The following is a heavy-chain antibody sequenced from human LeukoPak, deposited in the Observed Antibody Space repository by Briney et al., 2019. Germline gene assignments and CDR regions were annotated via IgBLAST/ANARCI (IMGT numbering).Heavy chain of an antibody. Sequence: SETLSLTCAVYGGSFSGYYWSWIRQPPGKGLEWIGEINHSGSTNYNPSLKSRVTISVDTSKNQFSLKLSSVTAADTAVYYCAREGGGHHCSSTSCSTHYYYMDVWGKGTTVTVSS. CDR2: INHSGST. J-gene: IGHJ6*03. CDR3: AREGGGHHCSSTSCSTHYYYMDV. V-gene: IGHV4-34*01. CDR1: GGSFSGYY. D-gene: IGHD2-2*01.